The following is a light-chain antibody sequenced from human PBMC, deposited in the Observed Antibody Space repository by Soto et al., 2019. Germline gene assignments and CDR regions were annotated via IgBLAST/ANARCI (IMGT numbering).Light chain of an antibody. V-gene: IGKV1-6*01. CDR1: QGIRGD. J-gene: IGKJ1*01. CDR2: ATS. CDR3: IQDFISPLT. Sequence: AIEMTQSPSSLSASLGDGVTITCRASQGIRGDLGWYQQKPGKAPKLLISATSTLQSGVPSRFSGRGSGTNFTLTISSLQPEDFATYYCIQDFISPLTVGQGTKVDIK.